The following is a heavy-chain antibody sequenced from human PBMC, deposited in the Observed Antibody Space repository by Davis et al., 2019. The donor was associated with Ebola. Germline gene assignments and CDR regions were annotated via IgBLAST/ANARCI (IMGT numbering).Heavy chain of an antibody. CDR3: ARLYYGSGSYYNWFDP. J-gene: IGHJ5*02. Sequence: MPSETLSLTCTVSGGSISNGGYYWSWIRQHPGKGLEWIAYIYYSGNTNYNPSLKSRVTMSVDTSKNQFSLKLSSVTAADTAVYYCARLYYGSGSYYNWFDPWGQGTLVTVSS. CDR2: IYYSGNT. CDR1: GGSISNGGYY. V-gene: IGHV4-61*08. D-gene: IGHD3-10*01.